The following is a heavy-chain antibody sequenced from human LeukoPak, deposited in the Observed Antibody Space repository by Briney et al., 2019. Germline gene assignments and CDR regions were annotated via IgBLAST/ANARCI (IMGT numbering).Heavy chain of an antibody. D-gene: IGHD3-10*01. CDR2: VDPEDGET. Sequence: ASVKVSCKASGYTFTSYGISWVRQAPGKGLEWMGLVDPEDGETIYAEKCQGRVTITADTSTDTAYMELSSLRSEDTAVYYCATDTMVRGVIIPFDYWGQGTLVTVSS. CDR3: ATDTMVRGVIIPFDY. CDR1: GYTFTSYG. J-gene: IGHJ4*02. V-gene: IGHV1-69-2*01.